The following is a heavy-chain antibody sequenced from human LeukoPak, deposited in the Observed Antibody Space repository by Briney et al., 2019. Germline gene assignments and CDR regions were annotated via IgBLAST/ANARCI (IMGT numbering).Heavy chain of an antibody. CDR3: ARTTVTTAFHI. CDR1: GFSLSTSGVG. J-gene: IGHJ3*02. V-gene: IGHV2-5*02. Sequence: SGPTLVKPTQTLTLNCTFSGFSLSTSGVGVGWIRQPPGKALEWLALIYWDDDKRYSPSLKSRLTITKDTSKNQVVLTMTNMDPVDTATYYCARTTVTTAFHIWGQGTMVTVSS. D-gene: IGHD4-17*01. CDR2: IYWDDDK.